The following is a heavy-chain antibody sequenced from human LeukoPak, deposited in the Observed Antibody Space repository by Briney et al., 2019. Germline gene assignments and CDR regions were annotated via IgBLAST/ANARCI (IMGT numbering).Heavy chain of an antibody. CDR2: ISSSGSTI. D-gene: IGHD2-2*01. V-gene: IGHV3-11*04. CDR3: ARVSCSSTSCPPSY. Sequence: PGGSLRLSSAASGFTFSDYYMSWIRQAPGKGLEWVSYISSSGSTIYYADSVKGRFTISRDNAKNSLYLQMNSLRAEDTAVYYCARVSCSSTSCPPSYWGQGTLVTVSS. CDR1: GFTFSDYY. J-gene: IGHJ4*02.